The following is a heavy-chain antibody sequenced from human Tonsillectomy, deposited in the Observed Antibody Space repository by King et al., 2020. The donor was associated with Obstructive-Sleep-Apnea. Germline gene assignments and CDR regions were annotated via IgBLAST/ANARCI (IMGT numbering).Heavy chain of an antibody. Sequence: VQLVESGGGLVQPGGSLRLSCSASGFTFTSYAMHWVRQAPGKGLQYISTISTNGGRRYYADSVKGRFTISRDNSKNTLSLQMNSLRAEDTDVYYCVKDDLPRGYSDFDTPDYFDYWGQGTLVTVSS. D-gene: IGHD5-12*01. CDR3: VKDDLPRGYSDFDTPDYFDY. J-gene: IGHJ4*02. CDR2: ISTNGGRR. V-gene: IGHV3-64D*09. CDR1: GFTFTSYA.